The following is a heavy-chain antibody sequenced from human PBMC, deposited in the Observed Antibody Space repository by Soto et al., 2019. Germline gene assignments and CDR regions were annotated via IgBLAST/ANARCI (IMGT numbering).Heavy chain of an antibody. V-gene: IGHV3-30*18. J-gene: IGHJ4*02. D-gene: IGHD1-7*01. Sequence: PWGSLRLSCQASGFNFDNYGMHWVRQAPGKGLEWVAVITYDGSFQYYADSVKGRFTISRDNSKNTLSLHLNTLKPEDTAVYHCAKDRVGGTFYTPLAFWGQGTLVTAPQ. CDR3: AKDRVGGTFYTPLAF. CDR1: GFNFDNYG. CDR2: ITYDGSFQ.